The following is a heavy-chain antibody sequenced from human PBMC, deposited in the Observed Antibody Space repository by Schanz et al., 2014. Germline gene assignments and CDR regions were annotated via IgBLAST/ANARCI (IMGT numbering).Heavy chain of an antibody. CDR1: GLIFSNYV. CDR2: ISGGGGTT. V-gene: IGHV3-23*01. Sequence: EVQLLESGGGLVQPGGSLKLSCAASGLIFSNYVMSWVRQAPGKGLEWVSAISGGGGTTYYTDSVKGRFTISRDNAENSQYLQMNSLRAEDTAVYYCARIGGSVFDYWAQGTLVTVSS. D-gene: IGHD3-10*01. CDR3: ARIGGSVFDY. J-gene: IGHJ4*02.